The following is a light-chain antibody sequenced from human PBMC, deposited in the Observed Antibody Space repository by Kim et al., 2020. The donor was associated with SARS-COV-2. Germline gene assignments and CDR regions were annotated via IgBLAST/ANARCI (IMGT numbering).Light chain of an antibody. V-gene: IGLV2-23*02. J-gene: IGLJ1*01. Sequence: QSALTQPASVSGSPGQSITISCTGTSSDVGSYNLVSWYQQHPGKAPKLMIYEVSKRPSGVFNRFSGSKSGNTASLTISGLQAEDEADYYCCSYAGSSTYVFGTGTKVTV. CDR1: SSDVGSYNL. CDR3: CSYAGSSTYV. CDR2: EVS.